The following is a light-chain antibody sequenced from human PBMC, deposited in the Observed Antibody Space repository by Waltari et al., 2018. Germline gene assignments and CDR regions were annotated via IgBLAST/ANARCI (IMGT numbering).Light chain of an antibody. Sequence: ETVMTQSPATLSVSPGETATLSCRSSQNVDSSLAWYQQRPGQPPRLLFSAASTRASGVPAMFSGSGSGTEFTLTISSLQSEDSAVYYCQQYNNWPPLTFGGGTKVELK. V-gene: IGKV3-15*01. J-gene: IGKJ4*01. CDR1: QNVDSS. CDR3: QQYNNWPPLT. CDR2: AAS.